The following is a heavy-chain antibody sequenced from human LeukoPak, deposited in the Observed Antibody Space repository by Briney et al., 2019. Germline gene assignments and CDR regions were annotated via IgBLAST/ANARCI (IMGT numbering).Heavy chain of an antibody. CDR2: INPKSGGT. CDR3: ARSPDILTGENFDY. CDR1: GYTFSGYY. Sequence: ASVKVSCKASGYTFSGYYMHWVRQAPGQGLEWMGWINPKSGGTNEAQKFHDRVTMTRDTSIRTAYMEVSRLRSDDTAVYYCARSPDILTGENFDYWGQGTLVTVSP. V-gene: IGHV1-2*02. D-gene: IGHD3-9*01. J-gene: IGHJ4*02.